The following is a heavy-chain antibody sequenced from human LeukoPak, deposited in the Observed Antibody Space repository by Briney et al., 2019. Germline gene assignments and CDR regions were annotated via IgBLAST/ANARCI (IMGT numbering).Heavy chain of an antibody. CDR3: ARSVGATAWIDY. J-gene: IGHJ4*02. D-gene: IGHD1-26*01. Sequence: ASVKVSCKASGYIFSDYYMHWVRQAPGQGLEWMGIINPSGGSTSYAQKFQGRVTMTRDTSTSTVYMELSSLRSEDTAVYYCARSVGATAWIDYWGQGTLVTVSS. V-gene: IGHV1-46*01. CDR2: INPSGGST. CDR1: GYIFSDYY.